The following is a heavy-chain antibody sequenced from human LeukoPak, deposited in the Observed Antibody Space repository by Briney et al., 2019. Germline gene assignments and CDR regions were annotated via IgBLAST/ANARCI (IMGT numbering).Heavy chain of an antibody. V-gene: IGHV3-23*01. CDR2: ITGRGTNR. CDR1: GFTFSNYA. Sequence: GGSLRLSCVASGFTFSNYAMSWVGQAPGKGLEWVSAITGRGTNRYYADSLKGRFTTSRDNSKNTVFLQMNSLRHEDTAISYCVIWGDYDVLTGYYVPDYWGQGTLVTVAS. D-gene: IGHD3-9*01. CDR3: VIWGDYDVLTGYYVPDY. J-gene: IGHJ4*02.